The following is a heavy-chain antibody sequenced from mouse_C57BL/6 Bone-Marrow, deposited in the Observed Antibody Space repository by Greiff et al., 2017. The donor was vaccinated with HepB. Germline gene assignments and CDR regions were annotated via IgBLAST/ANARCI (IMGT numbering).Heavy chain of an antibody. Sequence: EVQVVESGGDLVKPGGSLKLSCAASGFTFSSYGMSWVRQTPDKRLEWVATISSGGSYTYYPDSVKGRFTISRDNAKNTLYLQMSSLKSEDTAMYYCARHLGGYYAMDYWGQGTSVTVSS. CDR1: GFTFSSYG. J-gene: IGHJ4*01. CDR3: ARHLGGYYAMDY. D-gene: IGHD1-1*02. CDR2: ISSGGSYT. V-gene: IGHV5-6*01.